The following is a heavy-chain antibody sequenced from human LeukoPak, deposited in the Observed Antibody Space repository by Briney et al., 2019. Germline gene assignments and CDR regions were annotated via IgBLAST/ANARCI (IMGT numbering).Heavy chain of an antibody. CDR1: GFTFSSYW. V-gene: IGHV3-74*01. Sequence: GGSLRLSCSASGFTFSSYWMHWVRQAPGKGLVWVSRINSDGSSTGYADSVKGRFTISRDNAKNTLYLQMNGLRAEDTAVYYCARGGAAMAYYWGQGTLVTVSS. CDR3: ARGGAAMAYY. CDR2: INSDGSST. D-gene: IGHD5-18*01. J-gene: IGHJ4*02.